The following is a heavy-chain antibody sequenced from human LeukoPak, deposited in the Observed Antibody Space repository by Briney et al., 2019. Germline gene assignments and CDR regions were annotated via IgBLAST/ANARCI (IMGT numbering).Heavy chain of an antibody. CDR1: GGSISTYY. CDR2: IYTSGST. V-gene: IGHV4-4*09. Sequence: SETLSLTCTVSGGSISTYYWSWIRQPPGKGLEWIGYIYTSGSTNYNPSLKSRVTISVDTSKNQFSLKLSSVTAADTAVYYCARLQRKEFYFDYWGQGTPVTVSS. J-gene: IGHJ4*02. CDR3: ARLQRKEFYFDY. D-gene: IGHD2/OR15-2a*01.